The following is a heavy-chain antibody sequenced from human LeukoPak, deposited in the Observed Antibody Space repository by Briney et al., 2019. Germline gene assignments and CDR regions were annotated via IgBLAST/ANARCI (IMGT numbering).Heavy chain of an antibody. Sequence: PGRSLRLSCAASGFTFSSYWMHWVRQAPGKGLVWVSRINSDGSSTRYADSVKGRLTISRDNAKNTLYLQVNSLRAEDTAVYYCARDYANYDHFDYWGQGTLVTVSS. CDR3: ARDYANYDHFDY. J-gene: IGHJ4*02. CDR1: GFTFSSYW. D-gene: IGHD1-7*01. CDR2: INSDGSST. V-gene: IGHV3-74*01.